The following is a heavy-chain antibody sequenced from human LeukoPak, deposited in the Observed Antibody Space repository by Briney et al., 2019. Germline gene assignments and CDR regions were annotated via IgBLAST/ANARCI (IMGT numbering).Heavy chain of an antibody. D-gene: IGHD2-15*01. Sequence: GGSLRLACAASGFTFSTYAMSWVRQAPGKGLEWVSAISDSGGDTYYADSVKGRFTISRDNSKNTLYLQMNSLRAEDTALYYCAKRYCTGGSCWLMDYWGQGTLVTVSS. CDR1: GFTFSTYA. CDR2: ISDSGGDT. J-gene: IGHJ4*02. V-gene: IGHV3-23*01. CDR3: AKRYCTGGSCWLMDY.